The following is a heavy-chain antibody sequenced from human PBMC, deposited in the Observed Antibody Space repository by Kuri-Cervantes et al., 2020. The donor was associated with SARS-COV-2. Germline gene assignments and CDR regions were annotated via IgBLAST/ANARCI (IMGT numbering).Heavy chain of an antibody. J-gene: IGHJ4*02. V-gene: IGHV3-7*01. D-gene: IGHD6-13*01. CDR1: GFTFSSYW. CDR3: ARVRSWDEYFDY. Sequence: GESLKISCAGSGFTFSSYWMSWVRQAPGKGLEWVANIKQDGSEKYYVDSVKGRFTISRDNAKNSLYLQMNSLRAEDTAVYYCARVRSWDEYFDYWGQGTLGTVSS. CDR2: IKQDGSEK.